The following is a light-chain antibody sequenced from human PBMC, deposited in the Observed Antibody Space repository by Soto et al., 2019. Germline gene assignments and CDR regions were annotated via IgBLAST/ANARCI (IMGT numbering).Light chain of an antibody. J-gene: IGLJ1*01. CDR2: SIN. CDR1: TGAVTKGFS. CDR3: LLWDGGAYF. Sequence: QAVVTQEPSLTVSPGGTVTLTCASSTGAVTKGFSPNWLQQRPGQPPRALIYSINKTHSWTPARFSGSLLGGKAALTLSGVQHEDEAVYYCLLWDGGAYFFGTGTKLTVL. V-gene: IGLV7-43*01.